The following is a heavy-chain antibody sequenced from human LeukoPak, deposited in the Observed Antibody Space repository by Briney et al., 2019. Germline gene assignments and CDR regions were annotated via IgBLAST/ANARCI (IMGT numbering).Heavy chain of an antibody. CDR2: IYSSGSS. Sequence: SETLSLTCTVSGDSISSYYWSWIRQPPGKGLEWIGYIYSSGSSNYNPSLKSRVTMSVDTSKNQFSLKLSSVTAADTAVYYCASPTAGNHWGRETPVTVSS. J-gene: IGHJ5*02. D-gene: IGHD5-18*01. CDR1: GDSISSYY. V-gene: IGHV4-59*01. CDR3: ASPTAGNH.